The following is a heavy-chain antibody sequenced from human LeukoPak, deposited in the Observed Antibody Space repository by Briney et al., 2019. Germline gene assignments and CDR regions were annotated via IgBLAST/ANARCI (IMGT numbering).Heavy chain of an antibody. CDR1: GYTFTSYG. J-gene: IGHJ5*02. CDR2: ISAYNGNT. CDR3: ARVLGHYYDSSGYYLNWFDP. D-gene: IGHD3-22*01. V-gene: IGHV1-18*01. Sequence: ASVKVSCTASGYTFTSYGISWVRQAPGQGLEWMGWISAYNGNTNYAQKLQGRVTMTTDTSTSTAYMELRSLRSDDTAVYYCARVLGHYYDSSGYYLNWFDPWGQGTLVTVSS.